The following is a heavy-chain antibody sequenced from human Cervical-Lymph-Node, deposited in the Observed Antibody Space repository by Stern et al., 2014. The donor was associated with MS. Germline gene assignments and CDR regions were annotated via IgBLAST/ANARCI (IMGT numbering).Heavy chain of an antibody. CDR1: GGTFSSYA. CDR3: ARGELKEGLVRGMDV. V-gene: IGHV1-69*01. D-gene: IGHD1-26*01. CDR2: IIHIFGTA. J-gene: IGHJ6*02. Sequence: VQLVESGAEVKKPGSSGKVSCKASGGTFSSYAISWVRQAPGQGLERRGGIIHIFGTANYAQKFQGRVTITADESTSTAYMELSSLRSEDTAVYYCARGELKEGLVRGMDVWGQGTTVTVSS.